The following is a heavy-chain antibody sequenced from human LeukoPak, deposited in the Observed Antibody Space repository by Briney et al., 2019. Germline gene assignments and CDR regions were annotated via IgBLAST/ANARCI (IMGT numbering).Heavy chain of an antibody. D-gene: IGHD3-22*01. CDR3: AREGYYYDSSGYYPHAFDI. J-gene: IGHJ3*02. CDR1: GFTFSSYE. CDR2: ISGSSSTI. V-gene: IGHV3-48*03. Sequence: AGGSLRLSCAASGFTFSSYEMNWLRQAPGKGLEWGSYISGSSSTIYYADPVKGRFTISRDNAKNSLYLQMNSLRAEDTAVYYCAREGYYYDSSGYYPHAFDIWGQGTMVTVSS.